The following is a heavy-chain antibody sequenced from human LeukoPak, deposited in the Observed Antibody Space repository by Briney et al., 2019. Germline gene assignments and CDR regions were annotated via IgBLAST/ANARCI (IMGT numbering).Heavy chain of an antibody. CDR2: IYPGDSDT. V-gene: IGHV5-51*01. CDR1: GYSFTSDW. CDR3: ATYGDYTRFQH. D-gene: IGHD4-17*01. J-gene: IGHJ1*01. Sequence: PGESLKISCRGSGYSFTSDWIGWVRQMPGKGLEWMGIIYPGDSDTRYSPSCQRQVTISADKSISTAYLQWSSLKASDSAMYYCATYGDYTRFQHWGQGTLVTVSS.